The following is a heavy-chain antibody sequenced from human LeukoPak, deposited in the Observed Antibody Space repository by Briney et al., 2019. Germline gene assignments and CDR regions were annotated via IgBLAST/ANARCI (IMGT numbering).Heavy chain of an antibody. Sequence: GGSLRLSCAASGFTFSSYRMNWVRQAPGKGLEWVSSISSSSSYIYYADSVKGRFTISRDNAKNSLYLQMNSLRAEDTAVYYCARDLSYCSSTSCPRAFDIWGQGTMVTVSS. V-gene: IGHV3-21*01. J-gene: IGHJ3*02. CDR1: GFTFSSYR. D-gene: IGHD2-2*01. CDR2: ISSSSSYI. CDR3: ARDLSYCSSTSCPRAFDI.